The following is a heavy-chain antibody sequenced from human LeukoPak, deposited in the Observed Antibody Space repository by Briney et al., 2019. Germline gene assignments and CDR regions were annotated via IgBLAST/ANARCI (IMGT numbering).Heavy chain of an antibody. CDR3: ARLLYSNYIDY. V-gene: IGHV4-39*01. CDR2: IYYSGST. Sequence: PSETLSLTCDVSGGSISSYTYYWGWIRQPPGKGLEWIGSIYYSGSTYYNPSLKSRVTISVDTSKNQFSLKLYSVTAADTAVYYCARLLYSNYIDYWGQGTLVTVSS. D-gene: IGHD4-11*01. CDR1: GGSISSYTYY. J-gene: IGHJ4*02.